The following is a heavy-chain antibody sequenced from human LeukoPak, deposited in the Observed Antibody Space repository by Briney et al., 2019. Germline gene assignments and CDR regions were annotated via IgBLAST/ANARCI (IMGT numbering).Heavy chain of an antibody. V-gene: IGHV3-11*04. CDR3: ARQNDFWRGYYDY. Sequence: GGSLRLSCAASGFTFSDYYMSWIRQAPGKGLEWVSYISSSGSTIYYADSVKGRFTISRDNAKNSLHLQLNSLRAEDTAMYYCARQNDFWRGYYDYWGQGILVSVSS. CDR2: ISSSGSTI. CDR1: GFTFSDYY. J-gene: IGHJ4*02. D-gene: IGHD3-3*01.